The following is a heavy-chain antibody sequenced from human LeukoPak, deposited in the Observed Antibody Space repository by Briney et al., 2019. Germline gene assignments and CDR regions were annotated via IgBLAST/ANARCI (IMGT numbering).Heavy chain of an antibody. J-gene: IGHJ6*02. Sequence: GASVKVSCKASGGTFSSYAISWVRQAPGPGLEWMGRIIPILGIANYAQKFQGRVTITADKSTSTAYMELSSLRSEDTAVYYCARSLGWFGELLRDYYGMDVWGQGTTVTVSS. CDR2: IIPILGIA. CDR1: GGTFSSYA. V-gene: IGHV1-69*04. CDR3: ARSLGWFGELLRDYYGMDV. D-gene: IGHD3-10*01.